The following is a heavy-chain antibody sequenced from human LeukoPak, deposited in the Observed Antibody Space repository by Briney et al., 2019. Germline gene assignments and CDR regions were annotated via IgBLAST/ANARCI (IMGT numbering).Heavy chain of an antibody. CDR1: GGSISSSSYY. CDR3: ARHVYDFWSGYSIHFDY. J-gene: IGHJ4*02. V-gene: IGHV4-39*01. D-gene: IGHD3/OR15-3a*01. CDR2: IYYSGST. Sequence: SETLSLTCTVSGGSISSSSYYWGWIRQPPGKGLEWIGSIYYSGSTYYNPSLKSRVTISVDTSKNQFSLKLSSVTAADTAVYYCARHVYDFWSGYSIHFDYWGQGTLVTVSS.